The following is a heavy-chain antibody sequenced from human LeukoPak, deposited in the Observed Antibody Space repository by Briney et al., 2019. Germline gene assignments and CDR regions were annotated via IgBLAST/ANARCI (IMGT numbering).Heavy chain of an antibody. V-gene: IGHV1-8*01. J-gene: IGHJ5*02. CDR2: MNPNSGNT. CDR1: GYTFTSYD. D-gene: IGHD3-22*01. Sequence: ASVKVSCKASGYTFTSYDINWVRQATGQGLEWMGWMNPNSGNTGYAQKFEGRLTMTRDISASTVHMELSSLRSEDTAVYYCARADRYYYDSSGPLGPWGQGTLVTVSS. CDR3: ARADRYYYDSSGPLGP.